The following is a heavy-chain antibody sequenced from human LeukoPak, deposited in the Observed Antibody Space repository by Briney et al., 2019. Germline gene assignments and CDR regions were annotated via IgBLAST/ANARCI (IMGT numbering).Heavy chain of an antibody. D-gene: IGHD3-10*01. CDR3: ARAGPYYFDN. V-gene: IGHV3-74*01. CDR1: GFTFSDYW. Sequence: PGGSLRLSCAASGFTFSDYWMHWVRQAPGNGLVWVSIINTDTRGTYYADSVKGRFTISRDNAKNTLYLQMNSLRAEDTAVYYCARAGPYYFDNWGQGTLVTVSS. CDR2: INTDTRGT. J-gene: IGHJ4*02.